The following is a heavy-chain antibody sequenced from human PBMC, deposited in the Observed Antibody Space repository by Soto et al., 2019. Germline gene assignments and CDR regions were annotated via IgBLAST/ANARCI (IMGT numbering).Heavy chain of an antibody. CDR2: ISSSSSTI. Sequence: EVQLVESGGGLVQPGGSLRLSCAASGFTFSSYSMNWVRQAPGKGLEWVSYISSSSSTIYYADSVKGRFTISRDNAKNSLYLQMTSLRDEDTAVYYCATETAYYYDSSGYYYNREYFQHWGQGTLVTVYS. CDR3: ATETAYYYDSSGYYYNREYFQH. J-gene: IGHJ1*01. V-gene: IGHV3-48*02. D-gene: IGHD3-22*01. CDR1: GFTFSSYS.